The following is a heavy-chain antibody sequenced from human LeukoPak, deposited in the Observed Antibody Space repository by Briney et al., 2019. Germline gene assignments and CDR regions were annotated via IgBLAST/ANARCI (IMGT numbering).Heavy chain of an antibody. V-gene: IGHV3-23*01. CDR1: GFTFSSYD. CDR2: ISGSGGST. CDR3: AKEAVLMGIFDY. Sequence: GGSLRLSCAASGFTFSSYDMTWVRQTPGKGLEWVSAISGSGGSTYYADSVKGRFTISRDNSKNTLYLQMNSLRAEDTAVYYCAKEAVLMGIFDYWGQGTLVTVSS. J-gene: IGHJ4*02. D-gene: IGHD1-26*01.